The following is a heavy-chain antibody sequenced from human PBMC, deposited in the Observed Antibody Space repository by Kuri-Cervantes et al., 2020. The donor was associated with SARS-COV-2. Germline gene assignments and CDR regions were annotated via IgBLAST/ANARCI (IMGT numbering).Heavy chain of an antibody. D-gene: IGHD3-3*01. CDR1: GGSISSYY. CDR2: IYYSGST. V-gene: IGHV4-59*01. J-gene: IGHJ4*02. CDR3: ARATTYYDFWSGYSLDY. Sequence: SETLSLTCTVSGGSISSYYWSWIRQPPGKGLEWIGYIYYSGSTNYNPSLKSRVTISVNTSKNQFSLKLSSVTAADTAVYYCARATTYYDFWSGYSLDYWGQGTLVTVSS.